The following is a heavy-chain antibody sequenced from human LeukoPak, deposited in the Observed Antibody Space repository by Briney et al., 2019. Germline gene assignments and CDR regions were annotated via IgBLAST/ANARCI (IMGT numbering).Heavy chain of an antibody. Sequence: SETLSLTCTVSGESIRSSTYYWGWIRQPPGKGLEWIGSIHFSGSTYYNPSLKSRVTVSVDTSKNQFSLKLSSVSAVDTAVYYCSRTAYWGQGTLVTVSS. J-gene: IGHJ4*02. CDR1: GESIRSSTYY. CDR2: IHFSGST. V-gene: IGHV4-39*01. CDR3: SRTAY.